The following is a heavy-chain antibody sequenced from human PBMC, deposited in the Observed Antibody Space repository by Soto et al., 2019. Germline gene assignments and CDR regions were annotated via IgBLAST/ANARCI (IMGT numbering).Heavy chain of an antibody. CDR3: ARAPYYYDSSGYYYFWFDP. D-gene: IGHD3-22*01. V-gene: IGHV4-4*07. CDR2: IYTSGST. Sequence: SETLSLTGTLSGGSISSCYWSWIRQPAGKGLEWIARIYTSGSTNYNPSLKSRVTMSVDTSKNQFSLKLSSVTAADTAVYYCARAPYYYDSSGYYYFWFDPWGQGTLVTVSS. CDR1: GGSISSCY. J-gene: IGHJ5*02.